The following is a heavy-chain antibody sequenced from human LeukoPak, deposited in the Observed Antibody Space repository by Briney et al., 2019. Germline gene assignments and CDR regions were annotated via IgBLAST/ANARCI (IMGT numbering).Heavy chain of an antibody. CDR1: GYTLTSYY. CDR3: TRYGFSSSWQGGWHAFDI. J-gene: IGHJ3*02. Sequence: ASVKVSCKASGYTLTSYYMHWVRQAPGQGLEWMGIINPTVGDTIYAQKFQGRVTMTRDMSTSTVYMELSSLRCDDTAVYYCTRYGFSSSWQGGWHAFDIWGQGTMVTVSS. V-gene: IGHV1-46*01. CDR2: INPTVGDT. D-gene: IGHD6-13*01.